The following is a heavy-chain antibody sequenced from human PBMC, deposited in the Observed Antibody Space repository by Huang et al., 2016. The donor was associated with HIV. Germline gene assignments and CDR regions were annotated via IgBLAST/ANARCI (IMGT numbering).Heavy chain of an antibody. CDR1: GGTFSSYV. D-gene: IGHD1-26*01. CDR2: ITPNFDKT. Sequence: QVQLVQSGAEVKKPGSSVKVSCKASGGTFSSYVISWVRQAPGQGLEWMGGITPNFDKTNYAQKVQGRGTIIADESTRTAYMEMSSLRPEDTATYYCATGPRGSGSFNWGQGTLVIVSS. J-gene: IGHJ4*02. CDR3: ATGPRGSGSFN. V-gene: IGHV1-69*01.